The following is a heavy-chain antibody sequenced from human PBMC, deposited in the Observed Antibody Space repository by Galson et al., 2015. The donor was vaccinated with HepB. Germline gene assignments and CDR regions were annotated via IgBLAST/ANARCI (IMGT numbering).Heavy chain of an antibody. D-gene: IGHD5-18*01. J-gene: IGHJ6*02. Sequence: QSGAEVKKPGESLRISCKGSGYSFTSYWISWVRQMPGKGLEWMGRIDPSDSYTNYSPSFQGHVTISADKSISTAYLQWSSLKASDTAMYYCARLGYSYGYYYYYGMDVWGQGTTVTVSS. CDR3: ARLGYSYGYYYYYGMDV. CDR2: IDPSDSYT. CDR1: GYSFTSYW. V-gene: IGHV5-10-1*01.